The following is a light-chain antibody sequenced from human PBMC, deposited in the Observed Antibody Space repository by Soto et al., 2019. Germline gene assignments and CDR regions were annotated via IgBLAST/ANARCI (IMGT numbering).Light chain of an antibody. Sequence: QSVLTQPPSASGSPGQSVTISCTGSSSDVGRYNHVSWYQQHPGKAPKLIIFDVDKRPSGVPDRFSGSKSVNTASLTVSGLQAEDEADYYCSAYAGSIFVFGTGTELTVL. V-gene: IGLV2-8*01. J-gene: IGLJ1*01. CDR3: SAYAGSIFV. CDR2: DVD. CDR1: SSDVGRYNH.